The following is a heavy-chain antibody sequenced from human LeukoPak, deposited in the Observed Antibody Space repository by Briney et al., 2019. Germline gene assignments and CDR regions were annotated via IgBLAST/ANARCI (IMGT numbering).Heavy chain of an antibody. V-gene: IGHV3-23*01. CDR1: GFTFDNFA. CDR3: AKTLRDLEWLTGELDV. Sequence: TGGSLRLSCAASGFTFDNFAMSWVRQTPGKGLEWVSAIGGSGSDTSYTASVKGRFTISRDNSKSTLYLQMNSLRAEDTAVYHCAKTLRDLEWLTGELDVWGQGTAVTVSS. D-gene: IGHD3-3*01. J-gene: IGHJ6*02. CDR2: IGGSGSDT.